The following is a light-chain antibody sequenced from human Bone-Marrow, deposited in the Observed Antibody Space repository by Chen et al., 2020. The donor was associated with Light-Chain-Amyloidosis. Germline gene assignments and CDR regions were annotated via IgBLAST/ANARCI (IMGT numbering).Light chain of an antibody. V-gene: IGKV3-11*01. Sequence: ELVLTQSPATLSLSPGERATLSCRASQSVSSYLAWYQQKPGQAPRLLIYDASNRATGIPARFSGSGYGTDFTLTISSLEPEDFAVYYCQQRSNWPYTFGQGTKLEIK. CDR1: QSVSSY. CDR3: QQRSNWPYT. CDR2: DAS. J-gene: IGKJ2*01.